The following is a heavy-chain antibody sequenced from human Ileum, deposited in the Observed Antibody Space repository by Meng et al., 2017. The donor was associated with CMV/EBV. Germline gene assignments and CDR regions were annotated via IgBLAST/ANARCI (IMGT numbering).Heavy chain of an antibody. J-gene: IGHJ5*02. CDR2: ISSNSYYI. CDR3: AREAGAGHSSSDWFDP. Sequence: SGFTFSKYNINWVRQAPGKGLEWVSSISSNSYYIYYADSVKGRFTISRDNAHNSLYLQMDSLRAEDTAVYYCAREAGAGHSSSDWFDPWGQGTLVTVSS. CDR1: GFTFSKYN. V-gene: IGHV3-21*01. D-gene: IGHD4/OR15-4a*01.